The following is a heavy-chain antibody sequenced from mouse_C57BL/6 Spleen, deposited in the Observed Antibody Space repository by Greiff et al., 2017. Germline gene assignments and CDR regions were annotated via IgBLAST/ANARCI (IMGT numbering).Heavy chain of an antibody. Sequence: EVKLMESGGGLVKPGGSLKLSCAASGFTFSDYGMHWVRQAPEKGLEWVAYISSGSSTIYYADTVKGRFTISRDNAKNTLFLQMTSLRSEDTAMYYCARMTTVVSWYFDVWGTGTTVTVSS. CDR3: ARMTTVVSWYFDV. CDR1: GFTFSDYG. CDR2: ISSGSSTI. J-gene: IGHJ1*03. V-gene: IGHV5-17*01. D-gene: IGHD1-1*01.